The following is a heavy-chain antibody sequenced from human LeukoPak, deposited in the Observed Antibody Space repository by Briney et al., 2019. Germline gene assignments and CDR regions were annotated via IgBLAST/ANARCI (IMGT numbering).Heavy chain of an antibody. CDR2: IYYSGST. D-gene: IGHD3-22*01. V-gene: IGHV4-31*03. CDR3: ASSFFPYYDSSGPIDY. CDR1: GGSISSGGYY. Sequence: SETLSLTCTVSGGSISSGGYYWSWIRQHPGKGLEWIGYIYYSGSTYYNPSLKSRVTISVDASKNQFSLKLSSVTAADTAVYYCASSFFPYYDSSGPIDYWGQGILVTVSS. J-gene: IGHJ4*02.